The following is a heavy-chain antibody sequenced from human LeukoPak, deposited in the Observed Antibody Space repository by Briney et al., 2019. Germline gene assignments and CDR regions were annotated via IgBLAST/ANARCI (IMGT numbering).Heavy chain of an antibody. Sequence: SETLSLTCAVSGYSISSGYYWGWIRQPPGKGLEWIGGIYHSGSTYYNPSLKSRVTISVDTSKNQFPLKLSSVTAADTAVYYCARLGRSLGVVVVAATDAFDIWGQGTMVTVSS. V-gene: IGHV4-38-2*01. CDR2: IYHSGST. CDR1: GYSISSGYY. CDR3: ARLGRSLGVVVVAATDAFDI. D-gene: IGHD2-15*01. J-gene: IGHJ3*02.